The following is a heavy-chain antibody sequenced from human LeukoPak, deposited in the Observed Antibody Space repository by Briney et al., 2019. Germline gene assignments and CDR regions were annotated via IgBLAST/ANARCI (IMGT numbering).Heavy chain of an antibody. CDR3: ARWTTTFLDY. CDR1: GYTFTSYD. V-gene: IGHV1-46*01. D-gene: IGHD1-1*01. J-gene: IGHJ4*02. CDR2: SNPSGDST. Sequence: EASVKVSCKASGYTFTSYDINWVRQAPGHGLEWMGISNPSGDSTNYAQKFQGRVTMTRDTSTSTVYMDLSSLRSEDTAVYYCARWTTTFLDYWGQGTLVTVSS.